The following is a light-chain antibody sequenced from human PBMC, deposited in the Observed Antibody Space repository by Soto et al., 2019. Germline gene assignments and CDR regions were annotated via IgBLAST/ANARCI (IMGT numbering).Light chain of an antibody. CDR3: QQYGTSPET. Sequence: IVLTQSPATLSLSPGERATLSCRASQRVSSSYFAWHQQKPGQAPSLLIYGASSRATGIPDRFSGSGSGTDCTLTISRLEPEELAVYYCQQYGTSPETFGQGTKVESK. CDR2: GAS. J-gene: IGKJ1*01. V-gene: IGKV3-20*01. CDR1: QRVSSSY.